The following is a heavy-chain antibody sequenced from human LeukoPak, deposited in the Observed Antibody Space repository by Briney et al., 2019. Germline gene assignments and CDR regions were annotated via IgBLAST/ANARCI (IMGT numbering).Heavy chain of an antibody. CDR1: GFTFSSYA. V-gene: IGHV3-9*01. CDR2: ISWNSGSI. J-gene: IGHJ4*02. D-gene: IGHD5-18*01. CDR3: AKDRYFGYSYGIDY. Sequence: GGSLRLSCAASGFTFSSYAMSWVRQAPGKGLEWVSGISWNSGSIGYADSVKGRFTISRDNAKNSLYLQMNSLRAEDTALYYCAKDRYFGYSYGIDYWGQGTLVTVSS.